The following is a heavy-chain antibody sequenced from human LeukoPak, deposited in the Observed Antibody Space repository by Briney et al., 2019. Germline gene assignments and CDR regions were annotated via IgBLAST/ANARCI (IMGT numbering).Heavy chain of an antibody. V-gene: IGHV3-73*01. J-gene: IGHJ4*02. CDR1: GYTFSGSA. CDR3: TGNYYGSGSYADFDY. Sequence: GGSLRLSCAASGYTFSGSALHWVRQASGKGLEWVGRIRSTANGYATAYAASVKGRFTISRDDSKNTAYLQMDSLKTEDTAVYYCTGNYYGSGSYADFDYWGQGTLVTVSS. D-gene: IGHD3-10*01. CDR2: IRSTANGYAT.